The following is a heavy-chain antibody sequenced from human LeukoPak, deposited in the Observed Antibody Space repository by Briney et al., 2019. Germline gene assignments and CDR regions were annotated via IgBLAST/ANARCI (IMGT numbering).Heavy chain of an antibody. CDR1: GFTFSTYG. V-gene: IGHV3-30*02. CDR2: IRYDGSNK. Sequence: PGGSLRLSCAASGFTFSTYGMHWVRQAPGKGLEWVAFIRYDGSNKYYADSVKGQFTISRDNSKNTLHLQMNSLRAEDTAVFYCAKDEDSYYDYWGQGTLVTVSS. J-gene: IGHJ4*02. CDR3: AKDEDSYYDY.